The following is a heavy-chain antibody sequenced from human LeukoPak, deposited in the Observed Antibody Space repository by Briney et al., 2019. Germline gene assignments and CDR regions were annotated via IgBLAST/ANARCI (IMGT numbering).Heavy chain of an antibody. J-gene: IGHJ4*02. Sequence: GSLRLSCTASGFTFTNYGMHWVRQAPGKGLEWVAVIWYDGSNKYYADSVKGRFTISRDDSKNTLYLQMNSLRAEDTSVYYCARDLCTTTSCLDYWGQGTLVTVSS. V-gene: IGHV3-33*01. CDR1: GFTFTNYG. CDR3: ARDLCTTTSCLDY. D-gene: IGHD2-2*01. CDR2: IWYDGSNK.